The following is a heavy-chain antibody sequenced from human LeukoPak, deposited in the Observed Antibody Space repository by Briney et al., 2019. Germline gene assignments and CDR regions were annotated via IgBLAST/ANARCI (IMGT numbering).Heavy chain of an antibody. CDR3: ARSERYNSGWYFYFDY. J-gene: IGHJ4*02. CDR1: VGSISAYY. CDR2: IYYSGST. D-gene: IGHD6-19*01. Sequence: SETLSLTCTVSVGSISAYYWSWIRQPPGKGLEWIGYIYYSGSTNYNPSLKSRVTISVDTSKNQFSLNLSSVTAADTAVYYCARSERYNSGWYFYFDYWGQGTLVTVSS. V-gene: IGHV4-59*01.